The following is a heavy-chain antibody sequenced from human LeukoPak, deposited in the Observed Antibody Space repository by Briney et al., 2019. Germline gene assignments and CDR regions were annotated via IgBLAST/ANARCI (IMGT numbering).Heavy chain of an antibody. D-gene: IGHD3-16*01. CDR2: ISWNGGSI. CDR1: GFTFDDYA. CDR3: AKDMGYGGSYYDYVWGSTLFDY. J-gene: IGHJ4*02. V-gene: IGHV3-9*01. Sequence: GGSLRLSCAASGFTFDDYAMHWVRQAPGKGLEWVSGISWNGGSIGYADSVKGRFTISRDNAKNSLYLQMNSLRAEDTALYYCAKDMGYGGSYYDYVWGSTLFDYWGQGTLVTVSS.